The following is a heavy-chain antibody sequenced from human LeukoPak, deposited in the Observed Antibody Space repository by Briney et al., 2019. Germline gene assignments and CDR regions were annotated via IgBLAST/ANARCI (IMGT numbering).Heavy chain of an antibody. V-gene: IGHV4-34*01. D-gene: IGHD3-10*01. J-gene: IGHJ4*02. CDR2: INHSGST. CDR1: GGSISSGGYY. CDR3: ARGRGAYYYGSGSLDY. Sequence: SETLSLTCTVSGGSISSGGYYWSWIRQPPGKGLEWIGEINHSGSTNYNPSLKSRVTISVDTSKNQFSLKLSSVTAADTAVYYCARGRGAYYYGSGSLDYWGQGTLVTVSS.